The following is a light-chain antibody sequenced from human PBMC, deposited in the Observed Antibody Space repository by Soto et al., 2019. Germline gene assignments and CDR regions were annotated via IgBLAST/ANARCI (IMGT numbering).Light chain of an antibody. V-gene: IGLV2-8*01. CDR2: EVS. Sequence: QSALTQPPSASGSPGQSVTISCTGTSSDVGVYNYVSWYQQHPGKAPTLMIYEVSKRPSGVPDRFSGSKSGNTASLTISGLQSEDEADYYCGAWDDTLNGYVFGLGTKLTVL. CDR1: SSDVGVYNY. CDR3: GAWDDTLNGYV. J-gene: IGLJ1*01.